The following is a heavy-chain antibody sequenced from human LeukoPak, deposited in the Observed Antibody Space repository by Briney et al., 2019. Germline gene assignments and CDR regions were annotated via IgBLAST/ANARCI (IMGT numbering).Heavy chain of an antibody. J-gene: IGHJ3*02. CDR1: GFTFSSYA. Sequence: GGSLRLSCAASGFTFSSYAMHWVRQAPGKGLEWVAVISYDGSNKYYADSVKGRFTISRDNSKNTLYLQMNSLRAEDTAVYYCARDPDCSSTSCYRTFDIWGQGTMVTVSS. CDR2: ISYDGSNK. D-gene: IGHD2-2*01. V-gene: IGHV3-30-3*01. CDR3: ARDPDCSSTSCYRTFDI.